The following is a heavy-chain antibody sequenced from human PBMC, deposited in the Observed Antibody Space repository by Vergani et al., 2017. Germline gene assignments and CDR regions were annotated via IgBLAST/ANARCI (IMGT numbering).Heavy chain of an antibody. J-gene: IGHJ5*02. D-gene: IGHD2-8*01. CDR2: IYYSGST. V-gene: IGHV4-59*01. Sequence: QVQLQESGPGLVKPSETLSLTCTVSGGSISSYYWSWIRQPPGKGLEWIGYIYYSGSTNYNPSLKSRVTISVDTSKNQFSLKLSSVTAADTAVYYCARAPEWSRGWFDTWGQGTLVTVSS. CDR3: ARAPEWSRGWFDT. CDR1: GGSISSYY.